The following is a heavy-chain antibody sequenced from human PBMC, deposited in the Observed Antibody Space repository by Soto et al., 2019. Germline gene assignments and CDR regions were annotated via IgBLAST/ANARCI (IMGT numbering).Heavy chain of an antibody. V-gene: IGHV3-11*01. Sequence: QAQLVESGGGLVKPGGSLRLSCVASGFTYSDYYMAWIRQAPGKGLEWVSHIINSYSAIYYADSVRGRFTISRDNAKNSLYLQMNSLRAEDTAVYYCARRGLRGAFDIWGQGTMVTVSS. CDR2: IINSYSAI. J-gene: IGHJ3*02. D-gene: IGHD4-17*01. CDR1: GFTYSDYY. CDR3: ARRGLRGAFDI.